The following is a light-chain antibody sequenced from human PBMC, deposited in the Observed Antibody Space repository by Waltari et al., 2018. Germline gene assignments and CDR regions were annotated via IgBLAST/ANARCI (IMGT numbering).Light chain of an antibody. CDR2: EVT. Sequence: QSALTQPASVSGSPGQSITIPCTGGTSDIRKYNLAPWYMQNPGKPPKVIIYEVTKRPSGISDRFSGSKSGNTASLTISGLQVEDEADYYCCSYAGRSSMIFGGGTKVTVV. CDR3: CSYAGRSSMI. V-gene: IGLV2-23*02. CDR1: TSDIRKYNL. J-gene: IGLJ2*01.